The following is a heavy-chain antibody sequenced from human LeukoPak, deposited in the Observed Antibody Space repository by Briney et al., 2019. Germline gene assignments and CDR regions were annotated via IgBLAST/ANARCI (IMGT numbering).Heavy chain of an antibody. CDR2: INPNSGGT. CDR3: ARGDYYGSPKVVAA. V-gene: IGHV1-2*02. Sequence: ASVKVSCKASGYTFTDYYMHWVRQAPGQGLEWMGWINPNSGGTNYAQKFQGRVTMTRDTSISTAYMELSRLRSDDTAVYYCARGDYYGSPKVVAARGQGALVTVSS. D-gene: IGHD3-10*01. J-gene: IGHJ4*02. CDR1: GYTFTDYY.